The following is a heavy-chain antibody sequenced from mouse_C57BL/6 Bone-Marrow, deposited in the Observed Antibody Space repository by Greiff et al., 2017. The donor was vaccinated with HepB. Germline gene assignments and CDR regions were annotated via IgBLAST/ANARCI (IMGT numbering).Heavy chain of an antibody. J-gene: IGHJ3*01. D-gene: IGHD2-4*01. CDR2: IYPRSGNT. Sequence: VQLQQSGAELARPGASVKLSCKASGYTFTSYGISWVKQRTGQGLEWIGEIYPRSGNTYYNEKFKGKATLTADKSSSTAYMELRSLTSEDSAVYFCASRIDYGVLWIAYWGQGTLVTVSA. CDR3: ASRIDYGVLWIAY. CDR1: GYTFTSYG. V-gene: IGHV1-81*01.